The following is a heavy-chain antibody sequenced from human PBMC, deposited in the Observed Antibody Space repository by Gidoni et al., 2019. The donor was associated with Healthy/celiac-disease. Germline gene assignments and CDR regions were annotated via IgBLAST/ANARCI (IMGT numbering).Heavy chain of an antibody. Sequence: QVQLVQSGAEVKKPGSSVKVSCKASEGTFSSYAISWVRQAPGQGLEWMGRIIPILGIANYAQKFQGRVTITADKSTSTAYMELSSLRSEDTAVYYCARELELTDGVDYWGQGTLVTVSS. J-gene: IGHJ4*02. V-gene: IGHV1-69*09. CDR1: EGTFSSYA. D-gene: IGHD1-7*01. CDR2: IIPILGIA. CDR3: ARELELTDGVDY.